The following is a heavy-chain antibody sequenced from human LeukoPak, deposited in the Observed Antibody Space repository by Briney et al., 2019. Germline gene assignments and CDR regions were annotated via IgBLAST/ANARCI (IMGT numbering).Heavy chain of an antibody. CDR1: GGSISSSNW. CDR2: IYHSGST. D-gene: IGHD3-22*01. J-gene: IGHJ4*02. V-gene: IGHV4-4*02. CDR3: ARDPRGYDSSGYSIDY. Sequence: PSETLSLTCAVSGGSISSSNWWSWVRQPPGKGLEWIGEIYHSGSTNYNPSLKSRVTISVDKSKNQFSLKLSSVTAADTAVYYWARDPRGYDSSGYSIDYWGQGTLVTVSS.